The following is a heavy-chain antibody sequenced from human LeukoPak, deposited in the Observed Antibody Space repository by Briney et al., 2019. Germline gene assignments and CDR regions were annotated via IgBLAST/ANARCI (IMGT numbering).Heavy chain of an antibody. CDR3: VTGIGYYFDY. D-gene: IGHD3-10*01. V-gene: IGHV3-30*03. CDR2: ISYDGSNK. Sequence: GGSLRLSCAASGFTFSSYGMHWVRQAPGKGLEWVAVISYDGSNKYYADSVKGRFTISRDNSKNTLYLQMNSLRAEDTAVYYCVTGIGYYFDYWGQGTLVTVSS. J-gene: IGHJ4*02. CDR1: GFTFSSYG.